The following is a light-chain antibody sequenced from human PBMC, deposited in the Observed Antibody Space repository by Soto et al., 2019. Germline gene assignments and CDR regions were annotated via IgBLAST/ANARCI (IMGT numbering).Light chain of an antibody. V-gene: IGLV2-14*01. CDR1: SSDIGSYNS. Sequence: QSVLTQPASVSGSPGQSITISCTGASSDIGSYNSVSWYQQHPGKAPQLMIYDVSYRPSGISSRFSGSKSGNTASLTISGLQAEDEADYYCSSYTTSSTRVFGGGTKLTVL. J-gene: IGLJ2*01. CDR3: SSYTTSSTRV. CDR2: DVS.